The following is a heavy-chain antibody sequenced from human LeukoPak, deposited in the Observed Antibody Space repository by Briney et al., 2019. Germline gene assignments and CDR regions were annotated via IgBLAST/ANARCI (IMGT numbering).Heavy chain of an antibody. Sequence: SETLSLTCTVSGGSISSSSYYWGWIRQPPGKGLEWIGSIYYSGSTYYNPSLKSRVTISVDTSKNQFSLKLSSVTPEDTAVYYCARVQGGYSGSPIRRAFDIWGQGTMVTVSS. CDR3: ARVQGGYSGSPIRRAFDI. CDR2: IYYSGST. V-gene: IGHV4-39*01. CDR1: GGSISSSSYY. D-gene: IGHD1-26*01. J-gene: IGHJ3*02.